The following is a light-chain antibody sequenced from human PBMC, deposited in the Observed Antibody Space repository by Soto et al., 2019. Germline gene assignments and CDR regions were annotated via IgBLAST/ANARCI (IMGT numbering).Light chain of an antibody. V-gene: IGKV2D-29*01. CDR2: EIS. CDR1: QSLLYSDGRTY. J-gene: IGKJ4*01. Sequence: DVVLTQTPRSMSVTPGQPASISCKSSQSLLYSDGRTYVYWYLQKPGQPPQLLIHEISNRFSGVPDRFSGSGSGKDFTLKISRVEAEDVGVYYCMQSIQLPITFGGGTNVEIK. CDR3: MQSIQLPIT.